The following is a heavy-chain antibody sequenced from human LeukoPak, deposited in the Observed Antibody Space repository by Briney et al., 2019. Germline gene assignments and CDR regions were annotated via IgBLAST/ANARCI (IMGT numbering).Heavy chain of an antibody. CDR1: GFTFSDYY. V-gene: IGHV3-11*01. CDR2: ISSSGSTI. J-gene: IGHJ4*02. D-gene: IGHD1-1*01. CDR3: ARVRYSLPDY. Sequence: NPEGSLRLSCAASGFTFSDYYMSWIRQAPGKGLEWVSYISSSGSTIHYADSVKGRFTISRDNAKNSLYLQMNSLRAGDTAVYYCARVRYSLPDYWSQGTLVTVSS.